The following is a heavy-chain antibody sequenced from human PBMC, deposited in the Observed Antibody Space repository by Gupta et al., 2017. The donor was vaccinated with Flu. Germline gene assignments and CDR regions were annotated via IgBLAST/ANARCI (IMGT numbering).Heavy chain of an antibody. CDR2: INSNNGFT. J-gene: IGHJ6*02. D-gene: IGHD7-27*01. Sequence: QVQLVQSGAEVKKPGASVRVSCTASGYTFTGHYMHWVRQAPGQGLEWMGWINSNNGFTHSGQKFQGRVTLTRDTSTSTAYMEVTRLTSDDTAVYYCARGENWGEGDGMDVWGQGTTVTVSS. V-gene: IGHV1-2*02. CDR1: GYTFTGHY. CDR3: ARGENWGEGDGMDV.